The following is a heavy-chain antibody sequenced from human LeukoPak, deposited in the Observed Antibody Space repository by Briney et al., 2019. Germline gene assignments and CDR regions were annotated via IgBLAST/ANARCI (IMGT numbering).Heavy chain of an antibody. CDR3: ARDREIFLRFGSPGGPSGSYLRAPDY. V-gene: IGHV3-48*01. J-gene: IGHJ4*02. D-gene: IGHD1-26*01. Sequence: PGGSLRLSCAASGFTFSSYSMNWVRQAPGKGLEWVSYISSSSSTIYYADSVKGRFTISRDNAKNSLYLQMNSLRAEDTAVYYCARDREIFLRFGSPGGPSGSYLRAPDYWGQGTLVTVSS. CDR1: GFTFSSYS. CDR2: ISSSSSTI.